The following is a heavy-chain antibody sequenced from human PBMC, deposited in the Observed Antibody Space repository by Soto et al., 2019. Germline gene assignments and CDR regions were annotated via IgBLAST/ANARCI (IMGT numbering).Heavy chain of an antibody. CDR2: IRDSGGRT. Sequence: EVQLLESGGDLVQPGGSLRLSCAASGFTFSSYAMSWVRQAPGKGLEWVSTIRDSGGRTYYADSVKGRFTIYRDNSKNTLYLQMNSLRAEDTAVYYCAKDMGRDYWYFDLWGRGTLVTVSS. CDR3: AKDMGRDYWYFDL. J-gene: IGHJ2*01. V-gene: IGHV3-23*01. CDR1: GFTFSSYA. D-gene: IGHD3-10*01.